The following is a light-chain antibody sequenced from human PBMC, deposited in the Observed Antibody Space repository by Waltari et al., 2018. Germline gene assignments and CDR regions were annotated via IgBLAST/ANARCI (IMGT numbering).Light chain of an antibody. Sequence: QSVLTQPPSASGTPGQRVTISCSGSISNIGRNYVYWYQQFPGTAPKLLVYRNNERPSGVPDRISGSKSGTSASLAISGLRSEDEADYYCATWDGSLTAWVFGGGTKLTVL. CDR2: RNN. J-gene: IGLJ3*02. CDR3: ATWDGSLTAWV. CDR1: ISNIGRNY. V-gene: IGLV1-47*01.